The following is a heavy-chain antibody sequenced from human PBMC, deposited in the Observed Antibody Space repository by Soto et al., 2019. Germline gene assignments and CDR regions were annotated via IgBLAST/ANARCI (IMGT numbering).Heavy chain of an antibody. J-gene: IGHJ6*02. CDR1: GGSISSSSYY. CDR3: ARHDDSSGYWGYYYYYYGMDV. D-gene: IGHD3-22*01. V-gene: IGHV4-39*01. Sequence: QLQLQESGPGLVKPSETLSLTCTVSGGSISSSSYYWGWIRQPPGKGLEWIGSIYYSGSTYYNPSLKSRVTISVDTSKNQFSLKLSSVTAADTAVYYCARHDDSSGYWGYYYYYYGMDVWGQGTTVTVSS. CDR2: IYYSGST.